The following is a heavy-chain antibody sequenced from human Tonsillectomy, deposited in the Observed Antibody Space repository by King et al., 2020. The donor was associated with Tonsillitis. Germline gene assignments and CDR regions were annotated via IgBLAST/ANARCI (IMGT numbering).Heavy chain of an antibody. Sequence: VQLQESGPGLVKSSETLSLTCSVSGGSISSYYWSWIRQPPGKGLEWIAYIHYSGSTNYNPSLKSRVTISVDTSKNQFSLKLSSVTAADTAVDYCARHSGGNHDVFDIWGQGTVLTVSS. V-gene: IGHV4-59*08. D-gene: IGHD3-10*01. CDR3: ARHSGGNHDVFDI. CDR2: IHYSGST. CDR1: GGSISSYY. J-gene: IGHJ3*02.